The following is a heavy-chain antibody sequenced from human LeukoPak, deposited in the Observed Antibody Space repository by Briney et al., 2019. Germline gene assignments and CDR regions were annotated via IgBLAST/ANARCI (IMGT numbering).Heavy chain of an antibody. D-gene: IGHD6-6*01. Sequence: GGSLRLSCAASGINFSSYGMHWVRQAPGKGLEWVAVIWDAGSNKYYADSVKGRFTISKDNSKNTLYLQINSPRAEDTAVYYCATARGSSSRSGPDYFDYWGQGTLVTVSS. CDR1: GINFSSYG. CDR3: ATARGSSSRSGPDYFDY. CDR2: IWDAGSNK. J-gene: IGHJ4*02. V-gene: IGHV3-33*01.